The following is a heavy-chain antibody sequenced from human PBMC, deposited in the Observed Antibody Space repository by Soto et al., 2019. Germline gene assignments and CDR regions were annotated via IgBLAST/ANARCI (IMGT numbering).Heavy chain of an antibody. J-gene: IGHJ3*02. V-gene: IGHV3-7*03. CDR2: IKQDGSEK. Sequence: GGSLRLSCAASGFTFSSYWMSWVRQAPGKGLEWVANIKQDGSEKYYVDSEKGRFTISRDNAKNSLYLQMNSLRAEDTAVYYCARDPEELAATDDAFDIWGQGTMVTVSS. CDR1: GFTFSSYW. D-gene: IGHD6-13*01. CDR3: ARDPEELAATDDAFDI.